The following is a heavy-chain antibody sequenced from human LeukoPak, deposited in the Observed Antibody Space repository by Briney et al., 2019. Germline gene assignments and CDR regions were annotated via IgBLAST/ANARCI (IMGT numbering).Heavy chain of an antibody. D-gene: IGHD4-23*01. Sequence: PSETLSLTCTVSGGSISSDYWSWIRQPPGKGLEWIGYIYYRGSTNYNPSLKSRVTISVDTSKNQFSLKLSSVTAADTAVYYCARDRLGLRWSLYYYYGMDVWGQGTTVTVSS. CDR2: IYYRGST. J-gene: IGHJ6*02. CDR3: ARDRLGLRWSLYYYYGMDV. CDR1: GGSISSDY. V-gene: IGHV4-59*01.